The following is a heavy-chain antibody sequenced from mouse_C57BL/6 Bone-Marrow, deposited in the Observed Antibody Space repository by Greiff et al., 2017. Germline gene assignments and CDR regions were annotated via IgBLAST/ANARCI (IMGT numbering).Heavy chain of an antibody. J-gene: IGHJ1*03. CDR1: GYTFTSYW. Sequence: QVQLQQPGAELVRPGTSVKLSCKASGYTFTSYWMHWVKQRPGQGLEWIGVIDPSDSYTNYNQKFKGKATLTVDTSSSTAYMQLSSLTSEDSAVYYWFDYGRPFDVWGTGTTVTGSS. CDR3: FDYGRPFDV. V-gene: IGHV1-59*01. D-gene: IGHD1-1*01. CDR2: IDPSDSYT.